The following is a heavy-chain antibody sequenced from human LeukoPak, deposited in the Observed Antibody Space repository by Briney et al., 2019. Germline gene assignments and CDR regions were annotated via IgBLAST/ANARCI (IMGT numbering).Heavy chain of an antibody. Sequence: GGSLRLSCAASGFTFSSYWVHWVRQAPGRGLVWVSRINPDGSTTNYADSVKGRFTISRDNSRNTLYLQMNSLRAEDTAIYYCAKSRRAVGINPADYWGQGTLVTVSS. V-gene: IGHV3-74*01. CDR2: INPDGSTT. CDR1: GFTFSSYW. D-gene: IGHD6-13*01. J-gene: IGHJ4*02. CDR3: AKSRRAVGINPADY.